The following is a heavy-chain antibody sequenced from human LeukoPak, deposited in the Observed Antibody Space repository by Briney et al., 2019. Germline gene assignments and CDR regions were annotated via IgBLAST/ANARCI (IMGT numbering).Heavy chain of an antibody. J-gene: IGHJ4*02. V-gene: IGHV1-69*05. CDR1: GGTFSSYA. CDR2: IIPIFGTA. CDR3: ASSDRGYSGYDSGFDY. D-gene: IGHD5-12*01. Sequence: SVKVSCKASGGTFSSYAISWVRQAPGQGLEWMGGIIPIFGTANYAQKFQGRVTITTDESTSTAYMELSSLRSEDTAVYYCASSDRGYSGYDSGFDYWGQGTLVTVSS.